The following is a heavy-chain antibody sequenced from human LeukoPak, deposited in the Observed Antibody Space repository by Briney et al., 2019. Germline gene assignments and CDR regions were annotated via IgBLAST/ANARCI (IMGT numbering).Heavy chain of an antibody. J-gene: IGHJ4*02. Sequence: GGSLRLSCAASGFTFSNAWMSWVRQAPGKGLEWVGRIKSKTDGGTTDYAAPVKGRFTISRDDSKNTLYLQMNSLKTEDTAVYYCTTDGLDYYGSGSHLQPFDYWGQGTLVTVSS. CDR1: GFTFSNAW. CDR3: TTDGLDYYGSGSHLQPFDY. D-gene: IGHD3-10*01. CDR2: IKSKTDGGTT. V-gene: IGHV3-15*01.